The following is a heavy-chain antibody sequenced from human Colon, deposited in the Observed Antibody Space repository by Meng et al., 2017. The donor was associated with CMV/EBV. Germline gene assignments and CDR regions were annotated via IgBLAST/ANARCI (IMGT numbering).Heavy chain of an antibody. CDR2: ISADKRYT. J-gene: IGHJ4*02. Sequence: QVRLVQSEAELRKLGASVKVSCKTSGYVFDLYGISWVRQAPGQGLEWMGWISADKRYTSYAQNLQGRVTMTTDASTSTAYMELRGLRSNDTAVYYCAKVYEYSSSWGSDYWGQGTLVTVSS. CDR3: AKVYEYSSSWGSDY. V-gene: IGHV1-18*01. CDR1: GYVFDLYG. D-gene: IGHD6-6*01.